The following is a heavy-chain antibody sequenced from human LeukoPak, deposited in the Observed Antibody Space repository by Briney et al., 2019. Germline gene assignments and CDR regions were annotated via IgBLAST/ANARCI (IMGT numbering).Heavy chain of an antibody. J-gene: IGHJ4*02. D-gene: IGHD5-12*01. V-gene: IGHV4-59*01. CDR3: ARGDDYKSTLFDY. Sequence: SETLSLTCTVSGGSISSYYWNWIRQPPGKGLEWIGYISYSGTTNYDPSLKSRVTISVDTSKKQFSLKLTSATAADTAVYYCARGDDYKSTLFDYWGQGTLVTVSS. CDR2: ISYSGTT. CDR1: GGSISSYY.